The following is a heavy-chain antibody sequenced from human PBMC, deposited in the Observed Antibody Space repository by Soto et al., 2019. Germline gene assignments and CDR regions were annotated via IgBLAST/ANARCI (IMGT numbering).Heavy chain of an antibody. Sequence: GASVKVSCKASGGTFSSYAISWVRQAPGQGLEWMGGIIPIFGTANYAQKFQGRVTITADESTSTAYMELSSLRSEDTAVYYCARGVVRPSAGPYSSGWDDPWGQGTLVTVSS. CDR3: ARGVVRPSAGPYSSGWDDP. D-gene: IGHD6-19*01. CDR2: IIPIFGTA. CDR1: GGTFSSYA. V-gene: IGHV1-69*13. J-gene: IGHJ5*02.